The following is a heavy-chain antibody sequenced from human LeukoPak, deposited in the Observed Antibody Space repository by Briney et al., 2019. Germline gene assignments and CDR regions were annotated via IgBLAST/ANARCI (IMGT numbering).Heavy chain of an antibody. V-gene: IGHV5-51*01. D-gene: IGHD5-24*01. J-gene: IGHJ4*02. CDR2: IYPADSDT. CDR1: GYSFPNYW. Sequence: LGDSLKISCKGSGYSFPNYWIGWVRQMPGQGLEWMGTIYPADSDTRYNPSFQGQVTISADKSINTAYLQWTSLKASDTAMYYCARRKGDGYNSPFDYWGQGTLVTVSS. CDR3: ARRKGDGYNSPFDY.